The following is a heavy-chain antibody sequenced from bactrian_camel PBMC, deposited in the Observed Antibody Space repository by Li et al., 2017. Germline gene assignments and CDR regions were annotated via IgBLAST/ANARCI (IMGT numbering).Heavy chain of an antibody. Sequence: HVQLVESGGGSVQPGGSLRLSCAAPVASFYCMGWYRQTPGKEREAVAAIDDVGSTSYANFAKGRFTISKDNAKNTLYLQMNSLTPEDTAMYYCAAKAKTWRPCPRPMDGEVFSSYGQGTQVTVS. V-gene: IGHV3S53*01. D-gene: IGHD1*01. CDR1: VASFYC. CDR2: IDDVGST. J-gene: IGHJ4*01.